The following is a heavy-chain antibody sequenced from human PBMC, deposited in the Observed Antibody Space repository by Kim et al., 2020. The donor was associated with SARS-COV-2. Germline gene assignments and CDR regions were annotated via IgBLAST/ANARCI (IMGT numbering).Heavy chain of an antibody. Sequence: GGSLRLSCAASGFTFSNAWMSWVRQAPGKGLEWVGRIKSKTDGGTTDYAAPVKGRFTISRDDSKNTLYLQMNSLKTEDTAVYYCRIAAAGLIVGATRGPGFGYGMDVWGQATTVTVSS. CDR2: IKSKTDGGTT. CDR3: RIAAAGLIVGATRGPGFGYGMDV. J-gene: IGHJ6*02. CDR1: GFTFSNAW. V-gene: IGHV3-15*01. D-gene: IGHD1-26*01.